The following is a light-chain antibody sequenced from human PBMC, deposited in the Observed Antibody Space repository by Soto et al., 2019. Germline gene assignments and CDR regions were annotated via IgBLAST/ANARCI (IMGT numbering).Light chain of an antibody. CDR3: QQRSNWLT. Sequence: EIVLTQSPATLSLSPGERATLSCRASQSVSSYLAWYQQKPGQAPRLLIYDASNRATGIPARFSGSGSGTDFTLTISSLEPEDFVVYYCQQRSNWLTFGPGTKVDIK. CDR1: QSVSSY. V-gene: IGKV3-11*01. J-gene: IGKJ3*01. CDR2: DAS.